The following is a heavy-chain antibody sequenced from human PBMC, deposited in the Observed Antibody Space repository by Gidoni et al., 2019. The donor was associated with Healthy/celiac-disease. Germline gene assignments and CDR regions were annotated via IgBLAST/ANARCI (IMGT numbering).Heavy chain of an antibody. CDR2: ISSSSSYT. CDR1: GFPFSDYY. D-gene: IGHD2-15*01. J-gene: IGHJ4*02. Sequence: QVPLVESGGGLVKPGVSLRLSCAASGFPFSDYYMSWIRTAQGKGLEWVSYISSSSSYTNYEEALKGRFTISRDNARNSLYLQMNSLRAEDTAVYYCARVSSAAKETYYFDYWGQGTLVTVSS. CDR3: ARVSSAAKETYYFDY. V-gene: IGHV3-11*06.